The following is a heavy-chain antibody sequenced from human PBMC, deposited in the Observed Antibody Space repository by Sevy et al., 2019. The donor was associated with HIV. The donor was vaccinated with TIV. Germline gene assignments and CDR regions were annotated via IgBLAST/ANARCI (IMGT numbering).Heavy chain of an antibody. CDR2: ISYDGSDK. CDR3: ARPRANYVDHYFFYAMDV. J-gene: IGHJ6*02. CDR1: GFALSNYYA. Sequence: GGSLRLSCAASGFALSNYYAMHWVRQAPGKGLEWVALISYDGSDKYYEDSVKGRFTISRDKFKNKLYRQMNSLTTEDTAVYYCARPRANYVDHYFFYAMDVWGQGTTVTVSS. D-gene: IGHD4-17*01. V-gene: IGHV3-30-3*01.